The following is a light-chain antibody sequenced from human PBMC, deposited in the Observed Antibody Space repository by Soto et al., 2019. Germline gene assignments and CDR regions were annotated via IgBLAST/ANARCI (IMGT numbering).Light chain of an antibody. CDR2: EVS. Sequence: QSALTQPPSASGSPGQSVTITCSGTSSDVGEENYVSWYQQHPGKVPKLILYEVSKRPSGVPDRFSGSRSGNTASLTVSGLQAEDEADYYCISYTSSSTWVFGGGTKLTVL. V-gene: IGLV2-8*01. CDR1: SSDVGEENY. J-gene: IGLJ3*02. CDR3: ISYTSSSTWV.